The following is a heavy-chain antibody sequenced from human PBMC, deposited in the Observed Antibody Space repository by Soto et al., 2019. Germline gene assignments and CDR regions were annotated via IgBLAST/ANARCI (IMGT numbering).Heavy chain of an antibody. CDR1: GFTFSSYG. Sequence: GGSLRLSCAASGFTFSSYGMHWVRQAPGKGLEWVAVISYDGSNKYYADSVKGRFTISRDNSKNTLYLQMNSLRAEDTAVYYCAKDRYLDHDSRGYLFDTWGQGPLVTVSS. D-gene: IGHD3-22*01. CDR3: AKDRYLDHDSRGYLFDT. V-gene: IGHV3-30*18. CDR2: ISYDGSNK. J-gene: IGHJ5*02.